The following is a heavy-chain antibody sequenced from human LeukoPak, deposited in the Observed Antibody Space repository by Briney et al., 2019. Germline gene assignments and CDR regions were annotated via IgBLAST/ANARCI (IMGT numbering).Heavy chain of an antibody. J-gene: IGHJ4*02. Sequence: PGGSLRLSCTASGFTFSSYGMHWVRQAPGKGLEWLALVWFDGSNKYYAGSVKGRFTISRDNSKNTLYLQMNTLRAADTAMYYCASGYCSNTNCYSIDYWGQGTLVTVSS. CDR1: GFTFSSYG. CDR2: VWFDGSNK. CDR3: ASGYCSNTNCYSIDY. V-gene: IGHV3-33*03. D-gene: IGHD2-2*03.